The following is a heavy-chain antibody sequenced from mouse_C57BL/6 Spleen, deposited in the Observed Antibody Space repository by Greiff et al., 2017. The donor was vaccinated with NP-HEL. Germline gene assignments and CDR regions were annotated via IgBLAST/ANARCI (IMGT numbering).Heavy chain of an antibody. V-gene: IGHV1-82*01. Sequence: QVQLKQSGPELVKPGASVKISCKASGYAFSSSWMNWVKQRPGKGLEWIGRIYPGDGDTNYNGKFKGKATLTADKSSSTAYMQLSSLTSEDSAVYFCAREGDYGSAYAMDYWGQGTSVTVSS. CDR2: IYPGDGDT. CDR1: GYAFSSSW. CDR3: AREGDYGSAYAMDY. D-gene: IGHD1-1*01. J-gene: IGHJ4*01.